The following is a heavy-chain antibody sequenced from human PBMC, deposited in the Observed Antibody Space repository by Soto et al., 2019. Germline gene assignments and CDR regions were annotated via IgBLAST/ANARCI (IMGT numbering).Heavy chain of an antibody. CDR1: GFTFSSYG. V-gene: IGHV3-33*01. Sequence: QVLLVESGGGVVQPGRSLRLSCAASGFTFSSYGMHWVRQAPGKGLEWVAVIWYDGSKKYYADSVKGRFTISRDNSKNTLYLQMNSLRAEDTAVYYCARDAHMITFGGDAFDIWGQGTMVTVSS. J-gene: IGHJ3*02. CDR3: ARDAHMITFGGDAFDI. CDR2: IWYDGSKK. D-gene: IGHD3-16*01.